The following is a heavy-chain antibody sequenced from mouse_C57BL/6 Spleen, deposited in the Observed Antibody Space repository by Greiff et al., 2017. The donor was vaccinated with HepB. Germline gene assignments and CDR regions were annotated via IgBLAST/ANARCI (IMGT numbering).Heavy chain of an antibody. CDR1: GYTFTSYW. J-gene: IGHJ4*01. CDR3: AISLYYGNYSYAMDY. V-gene: IGHV1-64*01. D-gene: IGHD2-1*01. Sequence: VQLQQPGAELVKPGASVKLSCKASGYTFTSYWMHWVKQRPGQGLEWIGMIHPNSGSTNYNEKFKSKATLTVDKSSSTAYMQLSSLTSEHSAVYYCAISLYYGNYSYAMDYWGQGTSVTVSS. CDR2: IHPNSGST.